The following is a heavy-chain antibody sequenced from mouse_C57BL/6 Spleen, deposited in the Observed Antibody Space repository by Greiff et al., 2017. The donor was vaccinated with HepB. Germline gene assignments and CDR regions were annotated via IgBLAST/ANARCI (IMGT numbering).Heavy chain of an antibody. V-gene: IGHV1-26*01. CDR3: ARRYYGNFLPYFDY. D-gene: IGHD2-1*01. Sequence: EVQLQQSGPELVKPGASVKISCKASGYTFTDYYMNWVKQSHGKSLEWIGDINPNNGGTSYNQKFKGKATLTVDKSSSTAYMELRSLTSEDSAVYYCARRYYGNFLPYFDYWGQGTTLTVSS. CDR1: GYTFTDYY. J-gene: IGHJ2*01. CDR2: INPNNGGT.